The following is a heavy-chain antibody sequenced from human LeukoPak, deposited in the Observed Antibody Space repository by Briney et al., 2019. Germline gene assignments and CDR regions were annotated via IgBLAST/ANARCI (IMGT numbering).Heavy chain of an antibody. CDR2: MNPNSGNT. D-gene: IGHD2-2*02. CDR1: GYTFTSYD. Sequence: ASVKVSCKASGYTFTSYDINWVRQATGQGLEWMGWMNPNSGNTGYAQKFQGRVTMTRNTSISTAYMELSSLRSEDTAVYYCARAYLSRRYCGSTSCYKSFGYWGQGTLVTVSS. V-gene: IGHV1-8*01. J-gene: IGHJ4*02. CDR3: ARAYLSRRYCGSTSCYKSFGY.